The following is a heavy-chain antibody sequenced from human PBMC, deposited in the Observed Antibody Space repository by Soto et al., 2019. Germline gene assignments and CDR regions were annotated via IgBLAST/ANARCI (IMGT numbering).Heavy chain of an antibody. V-gene: IGHV1-3*05. CDR3: ARDRQQLNWFDP. CDR1: GYTFTSYA. Sequence: QVQLVQSGAEEKKPGASVKVSCKASGYTFTSYAMHWVRQAPGQRLEWMGWINAGNGNTKYSQKFQGRVTITRDTSAGRAYMELSSLRSADTAVYYWARDRQQLNWFDPWGQGTLVAVSS. D-gene: IGHD6-13*01. CDR2: INAGNGNT. J-gene: IGHJ5*02.